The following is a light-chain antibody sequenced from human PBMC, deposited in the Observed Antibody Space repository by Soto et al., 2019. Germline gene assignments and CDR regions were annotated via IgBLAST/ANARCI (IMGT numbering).Light chain of an antibody. J-gene: IGKJ4*01. CDR3: QQLNGYQLA. CDR1: QAMSTY. Sequence: DIQLTQSPSFLSAFVGDTVTITCRASQAMSTYLAWYQQKPGKVPKLLLRSASTLQSGVPPRFNGGGSGTEFTLTNSTLQPDDSGIYYCQQLNGYQLAFGGGTNVEIK. V-gene: IGKV1-9*01. CDR2: SAS.